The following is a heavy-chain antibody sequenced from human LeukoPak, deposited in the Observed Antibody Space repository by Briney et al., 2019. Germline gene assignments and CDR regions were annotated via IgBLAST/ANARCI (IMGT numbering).Heavy chain of an antibody. CDR3: ARAGLWFGELLGWFDP. CDR1: GASISSYY. Sequence: SETLSLTCTVSGASISSYYWSWIRQPPGKGLEWIGYIYYIVSTNYNPSPKSRVTISVDTSKNQFSLKLSSVTAADTAVYYCARAGLWFGELLGWFDPWGQGTLVTVSS. J-gene: IGHJ5*02. D-gene: IGHD3-10*01. CDR2: IYYIVST. V-gene: IGHV4-59*01.